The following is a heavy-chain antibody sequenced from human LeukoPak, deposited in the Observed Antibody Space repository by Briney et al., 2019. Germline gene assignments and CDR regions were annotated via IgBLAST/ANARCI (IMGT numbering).Heavy chain of an antibody. CDR1: GGSLSNYY. CDR2: IYYTGNT. D-gene: IGHD6-13*01. J-gene: IGHJ6*04. CDR3: VSLYSSSSWYLTV. Sequence: SSETLSLTCTVSGGSLSNYYWNWIRQPPGKGLEWIGYIYYTGNTNYNPSLKSRVTISVDTSKNQFSLKLSSVTAADTAVYYCVSLYSSSSWYLTVWGKGTTVTVSS. V-gene: IGHV4-59*12.